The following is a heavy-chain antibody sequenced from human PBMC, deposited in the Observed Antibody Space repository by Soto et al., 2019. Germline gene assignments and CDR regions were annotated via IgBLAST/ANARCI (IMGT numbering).Heavy chain of an antibody. CDR1: GASMSSGVYS. CDR3: ARDRGTVSVYPT. CDR2: MYDTGST. D-gene: IGHD4-17*01. J-gene: IGHJ5*02. V-gene: IGHV4-30-2*01. Sequence: QLQLQESGSGLVKPSQTLSLTCAVSGASMSSGVYSWSWIRQPPGKGLEWIGYMYDTGSTYYNPSLEPRVTISADMSKNHLSLNLTSVTAADTAVYYCARDRGTVSVYPTWGQGILVTVSS.